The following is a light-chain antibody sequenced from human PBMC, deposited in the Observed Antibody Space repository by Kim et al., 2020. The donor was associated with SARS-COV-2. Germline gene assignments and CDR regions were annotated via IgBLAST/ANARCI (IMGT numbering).Light chain of an antibody. V-gene: IGLV3-21*04. J-gene: IGLJ2*01. CDR1: NIGSKN. CDR3: QVWDSSSDHSV. Sequence: SYELTQPPSVSVAPGKTARITCGGNNIGSKNVHWYQQKPGQAPVLVIYYDNDRPSGIPERFSGSNSGNTATLTISRVEAGDEADYYCQVWDSSSDHSVFGGGTQLTVL. CDR2: YDN.